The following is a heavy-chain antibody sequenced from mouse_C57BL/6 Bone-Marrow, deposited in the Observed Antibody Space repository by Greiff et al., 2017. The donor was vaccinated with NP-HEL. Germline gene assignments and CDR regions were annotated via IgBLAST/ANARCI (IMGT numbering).Heavy chain of an antibody. J-gene: IGHJ2*01. V-gene: IGHV5-9*01. CDR1: GFTFSSYT. Sequence: EVKVVESGGGLVKPGGSLKLSCAASGFTFSSYTMSWVRQTPEKRLEWVATISGGGGNTYYPDSVKGRFTISRDNAKNTLYLQMSSLRSEDTALYYSARLYCYGSSRYYFDYWGQGTTLTVSS. CDR2: ISGGGGNT. D-gene: IGHD1-1*01. CDR3: ARLYCYGSSRYYFDY.